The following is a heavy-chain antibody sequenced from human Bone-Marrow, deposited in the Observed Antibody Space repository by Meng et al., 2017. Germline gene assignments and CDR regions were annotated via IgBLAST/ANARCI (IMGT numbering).Heavy chain of an antibody. Sequence: SVKVSCKASGGTFSSYAISWVRQAPGQGLEWMGGIIPIFGTANYAQKFQGRVTMTTDTSTSTAYMEMRSLRSDDTAVYYCARDRAYSSSWRCAFDIWGQGTMVTVSS. J-gene: IGHJ3*02. CDR2: IIPIFGTA. V-gene: IGHV1-69*05. CDR1: GGTFSSYA. CDR3: ARDRAYSSSWRCAFDI. D-gene: IGHD6-13*01.